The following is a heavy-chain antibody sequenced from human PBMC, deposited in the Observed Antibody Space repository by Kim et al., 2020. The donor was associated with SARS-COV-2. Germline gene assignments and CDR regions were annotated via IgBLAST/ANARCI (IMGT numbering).Heavy chain of an antibody. Sequence: YKPSRTSRIPLSVDTSKNQFSLKLSAVTAADTAVYYCARQQGQLVLVSDYWGQGTLVTVSS. CDR3: ARQQGQLVLVSDY. V-gene: IGHV4-39*01. D-gene: IGHD6-13*01. J-gene: IGHJ4*02.